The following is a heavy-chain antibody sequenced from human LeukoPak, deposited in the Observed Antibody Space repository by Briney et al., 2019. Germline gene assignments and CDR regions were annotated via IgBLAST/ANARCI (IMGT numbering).Heavy chain of an antibody. J-gene: IGHJ3*02. V-gene: IGHV1-18*01. CDR2: ISTYNGNT. CDR1: GYTFTSYG. CDR3: ASDGTTHAFDM. Sequence: GASVKVSCKASGYTFTSYGINWVRQAPGQGLEWMGWISTYNGNTNYAQKFQGRVTMTTDTSTSTAYMELRSLRSDDTAVFYCASDGTTHAFDMWGQGTMVTVSS. D-gene: IGHD1-7*01.